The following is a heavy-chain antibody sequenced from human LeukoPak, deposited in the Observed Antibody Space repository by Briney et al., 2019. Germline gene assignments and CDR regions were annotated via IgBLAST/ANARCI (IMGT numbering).Heavy chain of an antibody. Sequence: PGGSLRLSCAASGFTFSSYSMNWVRQAPGKGLEWVSSISSSSSYIYYADSVKGRFTISRDNAKNSLYLQMNSLRAEDTAVYYCARERRDSSSPTGGYWGQGTLVTVSS. D-gene: IGHD6-13*01. CDR2: ISSSSSYI. CDR3: ARERRDSSSPTGGY. J-gene: IGHJ4*02. V-gene: IGHV3-21*01. CDR1: GFTFSSYS.